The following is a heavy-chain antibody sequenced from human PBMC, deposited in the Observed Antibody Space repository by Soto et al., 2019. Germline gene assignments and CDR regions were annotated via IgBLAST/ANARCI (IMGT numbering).Heavy chain of an antibody. D-gene: IGHD2-21*02. Sequence: QVQLVQSGAEVRKPGASVKVSCEASGYTFTSYDIYWVRQATGQGLEWMGWMNSNTGNSGYAQKFQGRVTMTSDTSISTAHMELSSLRSEDTAVYYCARRADTDVWNGFGGDYYYFDFWGQGTLVTVSS. CDR2: MNSNTGNS. CDR3: ARRADTDVWNGFGGDYYYFDF. CDR1: GYTFTSYD. V-gene: IGHV1-8*01. J-gene: IGHJ4*02.